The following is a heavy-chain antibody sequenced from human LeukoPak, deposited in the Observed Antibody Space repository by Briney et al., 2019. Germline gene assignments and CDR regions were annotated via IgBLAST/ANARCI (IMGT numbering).Heavy chain of an antibody. V-gene: IGHV3-30*02. CDR3: AKDSGSYSFYDAFDI. D-gene: IGHD1-26*01. CDR2: IRYDGSNK. J-gene: IGHJ3*02. Sequence: GGSLRLSCAASGFTFSSYGMHWVRQAPGKGLEWVAFIRYDGSNKYYADSVKGRFTISRDNSKNTLYLQMNSLRAEDTAVYYCAKDSGSYSFYDAFDIWGQGTMVTVSS. CDR1: GFTFSSYG.